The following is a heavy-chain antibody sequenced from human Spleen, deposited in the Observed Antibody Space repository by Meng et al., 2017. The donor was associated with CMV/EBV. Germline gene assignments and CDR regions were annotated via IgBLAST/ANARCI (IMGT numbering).Heavy chain of an antibody. V-gene: IGHV3-11*04. CDR2: ISSSGSTI. Sequence: GESLKISCAASGFTFSDYYMSWIRQAPGKGLEWVSYISSSGSTIYYADSVKGRFTISRDNSKNTLYLQMNSLRAEDTAVYYCAKDLPELGVGYDAFDIWGQGTMVTVSS. CDR3: AKDLPELGVGYDAFDI. CDR1: GFTFSDYY. D-gene: IGHD1-14*01. J-gene: IGHJ3*02.